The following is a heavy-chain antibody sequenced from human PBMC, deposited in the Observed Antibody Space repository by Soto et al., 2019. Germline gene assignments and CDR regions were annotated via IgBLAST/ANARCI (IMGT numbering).Heavy chain of an antibody. Sequence: SVKVSCKAAGGTFSIYAISCVLQAPVQWRDGMGGIIPIFGTANYAQKFQGRVTITADESTSTAYMELSSLRSEDTAVYYCARDNGNPYYDILTGYQEYYYGMDVWGQGTTVTVSS. CDR1: GGTFSIYA. CDR2: IIPIFGTA. CDR3: ARDNGNPYYDILTGYQEYYYGMDV. J-gene: IGHJ6*02. V-gene: IGHV1-69*13. D-gene: IGHD3-9*01.